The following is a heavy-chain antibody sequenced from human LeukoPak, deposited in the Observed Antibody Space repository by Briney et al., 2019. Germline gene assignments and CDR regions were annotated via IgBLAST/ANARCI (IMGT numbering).Heavy chain of an antibody. V-gene: IGHV4-4*02. D-gene: IGHD6-13*01. Sequence: PSGTLSLTCAVSGGSISSSNWWSWVRQPPGQGLEWIGEIYHSGSTNYNPSLKSRVTISVDTSKNQFSLKLSSVTAADTAVYYCARRPRRTNPFIAAAQRHNWFDPWGQGTLVTVSS. CDR2: IYHSGST. CDR1: GGSISSSNW. CDR3: ARRPRRTNPFIAAAQRHNWFDP. J-gene: IGHJ5*02.